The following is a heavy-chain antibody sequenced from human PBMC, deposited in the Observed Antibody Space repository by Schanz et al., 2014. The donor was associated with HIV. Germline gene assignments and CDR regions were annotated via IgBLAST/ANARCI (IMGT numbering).Heavy chain of an antibody. D-gene: IGHD1-26*01. V-gene: IGHV1-18*01. CDR2: ISPSNGDT. CDR1: GYGFTNYG. Sequence: QVQLVQSGAEVKKPGASVKVSCKTSGYGFTNYGVTWVRQAPGQGLAWMGWISPSNGDTKYTHWRQGGVTRTTDPSTNTAYMELRSLKSDDTAVYYCARGEDWPGGASDHWGQGTLVIVS. J-gene: IGHJ5*02. CDR3: ARGEDWPGGASDH.